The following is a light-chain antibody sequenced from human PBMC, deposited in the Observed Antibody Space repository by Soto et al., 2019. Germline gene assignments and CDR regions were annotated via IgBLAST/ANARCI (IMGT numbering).Light chain of an antibody. CDR1: SRDVGSYDL. CDR3: SPYAGDSPWL. Sequence: QSALTQPASVSGSPGQSITISCTGTSRDVGSYDLVSWYQQHPGKAPKLIIYEVTKRPSGVSNRFSGSKSGNTASLTISGLQAEDEANYFCSPYAGDSPWLFGVGTKLNVL. CDR2: EVT. V-gene: IGLV2-23*02. J-gene: IGLJ2*01.